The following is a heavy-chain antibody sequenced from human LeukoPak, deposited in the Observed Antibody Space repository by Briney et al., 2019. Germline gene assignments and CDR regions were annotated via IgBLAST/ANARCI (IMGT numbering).Heavy chain of an antibody. V-gene: IGHV1-8*01. CDR2: MNPNSGNT. CDR1: GYTFTSYD. D-gene: IGHD3-3*01. J-gene: IGHJ4*02. Sequence: ASVTVSFTASGYTFTSYDINWVRQATGQGLEWMGWMNPNSGNTGYAQKFQGRVTMTRNTSISTAYMELSSLRSEDTAVYYCARIPPIDDFWSGYYKHYFDYWGQGTLVTVSS. CDR3: ARIPPIDDFWSGYYKHYFDY.